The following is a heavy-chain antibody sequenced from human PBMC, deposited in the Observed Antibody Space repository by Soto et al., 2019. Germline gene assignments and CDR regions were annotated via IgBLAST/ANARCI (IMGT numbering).Heavy chain of an antibody. CDR2: ITSDGRTI. CDR1: GFTFRVYS. D-gene: IGHD6-19*01. J-gene: IGHJ4*01. V-gene: IGHV3-48*02. Sequence: EVRLVESGGGLVQPGGSLGLSCSASGFTFRVYSMNWVRQAPGKGLEWVSYITSDGRTIHYADSVKGRFTISRDNAKNSVYLQMTSLRDEDTAVYYCARSVEGHFDFWGQGILVTVSS. CDR3: ARSVEGHFDF.